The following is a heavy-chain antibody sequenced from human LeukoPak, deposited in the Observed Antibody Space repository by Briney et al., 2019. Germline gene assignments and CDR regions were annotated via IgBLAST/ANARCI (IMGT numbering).Heavy chain of an antibody. CDR3: ARAGPGPYYYYYYYYMDV. V-gene: IGHV4-34*01. CDR1: GGSFSGYY. D-gene: IGHD2-8*01. CDR2: INHSGST. J-gene: IGHJ6*03. Sequence: PSETLSLTCAVYGGSFSGYYWSWIRQPPGKGLEWIGEINHSGSTNYNPSLKSRVTISVDTSKNQFSLKLSSVTAADTAVYYCARAGPGPYYYYYYYYMDVWGKGTTVTISS.